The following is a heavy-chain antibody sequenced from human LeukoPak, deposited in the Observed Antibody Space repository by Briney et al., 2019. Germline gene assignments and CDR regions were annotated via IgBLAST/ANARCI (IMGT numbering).Heavy chain of an antibody. CDR1: GYTITDYY. V-gene: IGHV1-2*02. CDR2: INPNSGGT. J-gene: IGHJ4*02. D-gene: IGHD3-22*01. Sequence: ASVKVSCQASGYTITDYYIHWVRQAPGQGLEWMGWINPNSGGTNYAQKFQGRVTMTSDTSISTAYMELSRLRSDDTALYYCTRGSYYDSSGYSGVRLFDYWGQGTPVTVPS. CDR3: TRGSYYDSSGYSGVRLFDY.